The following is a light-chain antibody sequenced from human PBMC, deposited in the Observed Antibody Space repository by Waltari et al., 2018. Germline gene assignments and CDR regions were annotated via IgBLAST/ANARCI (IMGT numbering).Light chain of an antibody. CDR1: RGHSSNV. CDR3: QTGGHGTWV. Sequence: QLVLTQSPSASAPLGASVKLTCTLSRGHSSNVIAWLQQQPEKGPRYLMKVNSDGSHSKGDKIPDRFSGSSSGAEHFLTISSLQSEDEADYYCQTGGHGTWVFGGGTKLTVL. CDR2: VNSDGSH. J-gene: IGLJ3*02. V-gene: IGLV4-69*01.